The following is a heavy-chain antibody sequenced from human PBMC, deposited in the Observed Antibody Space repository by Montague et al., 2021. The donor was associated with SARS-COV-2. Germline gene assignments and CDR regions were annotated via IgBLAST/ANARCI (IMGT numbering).Heavy chain of an antibody. J-gene: IGHJ6*03. V-gene: IGHV3-74*03. CDR2: ITGDGRNI. CDR1: GFSFNANW. CDR3: VRATLYMDV. Sequence: SLRLSCAASGFSFNANWMHWVRQAPGKGLVWVSGITGDGRNIEYADSVKGRFTVSRDNARNSLYLQMNSLGAEDTAVYYCVRATLYMDVWGEGTTVAVSS.